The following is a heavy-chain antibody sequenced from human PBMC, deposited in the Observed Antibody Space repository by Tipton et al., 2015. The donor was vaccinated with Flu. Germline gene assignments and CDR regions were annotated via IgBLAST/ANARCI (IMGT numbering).Heavy chain of an antibody. V-gene: IGHV1-8*01. J-gene: IGHJ4*02. CDR3: ARGPGSSAWRDY. D-gene: IGHD6-19*01. Sequence: QVQLVQSGAAVKKPGASVEVSCKASGYIFSNYDINWVRQAPGQGLEWIGWMNPNSGNTGYIQKLQGRVSLTRNTSINTAYMELNSLTSEDTAVYYCARGPGSSAWRDYWGQGTLVIVSS. CDR1: GYIFSNYD. CDR2: MNPNSGNT.